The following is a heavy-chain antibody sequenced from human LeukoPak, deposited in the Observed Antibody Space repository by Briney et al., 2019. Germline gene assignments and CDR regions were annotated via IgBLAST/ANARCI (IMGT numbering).Heavy chain of an antibody. J-gene: IGHJ5*02. D-gene: IGHD7-27*01. V-gene: IGHV3-7*03. Sequence: GGSLRLSCAASGFTFGGHWMSWVRQAPGKGLEWVANIKQDGSEKYYVDSVKGRFTVSRDNAKNSLYLQMNSLRAEDTAVYYCARVKGLPLGKPTLNWFDPWGQGTLVTVSS. CDR3: ARVKGLPLGKPTLNWFDP. CDR1: GFTFGGHW. CDR2: IKQDGSEK.